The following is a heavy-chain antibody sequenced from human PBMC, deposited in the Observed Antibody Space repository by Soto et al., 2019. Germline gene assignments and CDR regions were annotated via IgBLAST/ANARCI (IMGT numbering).Heavy chain of an antibody. D-gene: IGHD2-15*01. CDR2: ISAYNGNT. V-gene: IGHV1-18*01. Sequence: QVQLMQSGAEVKKPGASVKVSCKASGYTFTSYGISWVRQAPGQGLEWMGWISAYNGNTNYAQKLQGRVTMTTDTSTSTADLQLRRLRSDETAGYYSGVAADPAPFGCWGQGTLVSVYS. J-gene: IGHJ4*02. CDR3: GVAADPAPFGC. CDR1: GYTFTSYG.